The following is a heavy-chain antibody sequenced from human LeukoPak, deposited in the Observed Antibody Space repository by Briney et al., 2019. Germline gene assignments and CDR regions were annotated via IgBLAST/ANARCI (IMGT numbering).Heavy chain of an antibody. J-gene: IGHJ4*02. CDR1: GFTFSSYA. Sequence: GRSLRLSCAASGFTFSSYAMHWVRQAPGKGLEWVAVISYDGSNKYYADSVKGRFTISRDNSKNPLYLQMNSLRAEDTAVYYCARVPTGYYDFWSLDYWGQGTLVTVSS. D-gene: IGHD3-3*01. V-gene: IGHV3-30-3*01. CDR3: ARVPTGYYDFWSLDY. CDR2: ISYDGSNK.